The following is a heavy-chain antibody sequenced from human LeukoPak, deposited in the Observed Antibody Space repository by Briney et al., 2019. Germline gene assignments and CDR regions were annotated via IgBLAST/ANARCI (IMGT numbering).Heavy chain of an antibody. Sequence: GGSLRLSCAASGFTFSDYYMNWIRQAPGKGLEWVSYISSSSSPIYYGDSVKGRFTISRDNAKNSLYLQMNSLRAEDTAVYYCARGRLYGTDYWGQGSLVTVSS. CDR1: GFTFSDYY. D-gene: IGHD1-14*01. V-gene: IGHV3-11*04. J-gene: IGHJ4*02. CDR3: ARGRLYGTDY. CDR2: ISSSSSPI.